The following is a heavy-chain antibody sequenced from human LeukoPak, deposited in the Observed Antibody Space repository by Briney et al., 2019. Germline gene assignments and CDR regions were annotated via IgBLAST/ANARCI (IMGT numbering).Heavy chain of an antibody. D-gene: IGHD6-13*01. CDR3: ARVMGYSSRFRIDY. Sequence: GGSLRLSCAASGFTFSSYAMSWVRQAPGKGLEWVSAISGSGGSTYYADSVKGRFTISRDNSKNTLYLQMNSLRAEDTALYYCARVMGYSSRFRIDYWGQGTLVTVSS. CDR2: ISGSGGST. CDR1: GFTFSSYA. V-gene: IGHV3-23*01. J-gene: IGHJ4*02.